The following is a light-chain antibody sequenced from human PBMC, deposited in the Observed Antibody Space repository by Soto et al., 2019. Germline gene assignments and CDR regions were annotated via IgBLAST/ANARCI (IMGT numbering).Light chain of an antibody. CDR1: QSINNL. J-gene: IGKJ4*01. CDR2: DVS. CDR3: QQYESYPLT. V-gene: IGKV1-5*01. Sequence: DVPMTQSPSTLSASVGDRVTITCRASQSINNLLAWYQQKPGKPPKFLIYDVSTLESGVPSRFSGSGSGTEFTLTISSLQPEDFATYYCQQYESYPLTFGGGTRVEIK.